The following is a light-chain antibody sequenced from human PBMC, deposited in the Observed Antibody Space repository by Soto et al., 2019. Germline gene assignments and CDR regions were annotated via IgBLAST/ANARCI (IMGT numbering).Light chain of an antibody. Sequence: EVVMTQSPATLSVSPGERATLSCRASQSVSTDIAWYQQKPGQAPSLLIYGASTRATGIPARFSGSGSGTEFTLTISSLQSEDVALYYCQQYNNWPPWTFGQGTKVEIK. CDR2: GAS. V-gene: IGKV3-15*01. CDR3: QQYNNWPPWT. J-gene: IGKJ1*01. CDR1: QSVSTD.